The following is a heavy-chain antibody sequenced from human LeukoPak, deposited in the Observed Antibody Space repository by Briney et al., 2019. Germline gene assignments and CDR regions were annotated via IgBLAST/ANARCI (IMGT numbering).Heavy chain of an antibody. CDR2: IYTSGST. D-gene: IGHD3-9*01. CDR1: GVSISSYY. V-gene: IGHV4-4*07. CDR3: ATQLRYFDWTNLYYFDY. Sequence: SETLSLTCTVSGVSISSYYWNWIRQPAGKGLEWIGRIYTSGSTNFNPSLKSRVTISVDTSKNQFSLKLSSVTAADTAVYYCATQLRYFDWTNLYYFDYWGQGTLVTVSS. J-gene: IGHJ4*02.